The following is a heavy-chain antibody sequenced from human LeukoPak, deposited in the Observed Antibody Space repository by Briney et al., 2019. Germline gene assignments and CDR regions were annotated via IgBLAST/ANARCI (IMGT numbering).Heavy chain of an antibody. CDR2: INPNSGGT. CDR3: ARVGDMGYDSSGYYGVDY. D-gene: IGHD3-22*01. J-gene: IGHJ4*02. Sequence: ASVKVPCKASGYTFTGYYMHWVRQAPGQGLEWMGWINPNSGGTNYAQKFQGRVTMTRDTSISTAYMELSRLRSDGTAVYYCARVGDMGYDSSGYYGVDYWGQGTLVTVSS. CDR1: GYTFTGYY. V-gene: IGHV1-2*02.